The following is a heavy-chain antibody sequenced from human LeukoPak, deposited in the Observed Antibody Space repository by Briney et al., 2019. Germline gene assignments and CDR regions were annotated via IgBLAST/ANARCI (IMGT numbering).Heavy chain of an antibody. CDR2: IYTSGST. V-gene: IGHV4-61*02. CDR1: GGSISSGSYY. Sequence: SETLSLTCTVSGGSISSGSYYWSWIRQPAGKGLEWIGRIYTSGSTNYNPSLKSRVTISVDTSKNQFPLKLSSVTAADTAVYYCAREPDYGSGSYFDYWGQGTLVTVSS. D-gene: IGHD3-10*01. J-gene: IGHJ4*02. CDR3: AREPDYGSGSYFDY.